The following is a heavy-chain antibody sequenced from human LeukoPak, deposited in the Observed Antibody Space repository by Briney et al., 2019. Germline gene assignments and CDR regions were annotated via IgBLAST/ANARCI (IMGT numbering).Heavy chain of an antibody. J-gene: IGHJ6*02. V-gene: IGHV1-46*01. D-gene: IGHD3-16*02. CDR2: INPSGGST. CDR1: GYTFTSYY. Sequence: ASVKVSCKASGYTFTSYYMHWVRQAPGQGLEWMGIINPSGGSTSYAQKFQGRVTMTRDTSTSTVYMELSSLRSEDTAVYYCVGYRYYYYGMDAWGQGTTVTVSS. CDR3: VGYRYYYYGMDA.